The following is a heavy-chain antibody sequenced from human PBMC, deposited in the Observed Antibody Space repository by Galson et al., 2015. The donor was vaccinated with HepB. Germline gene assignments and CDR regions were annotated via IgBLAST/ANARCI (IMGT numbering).Heavy chain of an antibody. V-gene: IGHV1-69*13. CDR3: ARDPGTLEWISTTRYNWFDP. CDR2: IIPIFGTT. D-gene: IGHD3-3*01. CDR1: GGTFSSYA. J-gene: IGHJ5*02. Sequence: SVKVSCKASGGTFSSYAISWVRQAPGQGLEWMGGIIPIFGTTNYAQKFQGRVTITADESTSIAYMELSSLRSEDTAVYYCARDPGTLEWISTTRYNWFDPWGQGTLVTVSS.